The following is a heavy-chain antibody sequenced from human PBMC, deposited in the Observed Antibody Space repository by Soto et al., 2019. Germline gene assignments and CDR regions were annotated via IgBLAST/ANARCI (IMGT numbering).Heavy chain of an antibody. CDR3: AKDHIAAAGINYGMDV. CDR1: GFTFSSYA. CDR2: ISYDGSNK. D-gene: IGHD6-13*01. V-gene: IGHV3-30-3*01. J-gene: IGHJ6*02. Sequence: PGGSLRLSCAASGFTFSSYAMHWVRQAPGKGLEWVAVISYDGSNKYYADSVKGRFTISRDNSKNTLYLQMNSLRAEDTAVYYCAKDHIAAAGINYGMDVWGQGTTVTVSS.